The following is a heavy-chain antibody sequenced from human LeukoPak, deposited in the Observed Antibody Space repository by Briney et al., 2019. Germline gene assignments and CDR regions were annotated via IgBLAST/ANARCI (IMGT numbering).Heavy chain of an antibody. D-gene: IGHD3-22*01. CDR3: ARIYDSSGYPTQLDY. CDR1: GYMFTSYW. J-gene: IGHJ4*02. CDR2: IDPTDSYT. V-gene: IGHV5-10-1*01. Sequence: GESLQISCKGSGYMFTSYWISWVRQMPGKGLEWMGRIDPTDSYTNYSPSFEGHVTISADKSISTAYLQWSSLKASDTAMYYCARIYDSSGYPTQLDYWGQGTLVTVSS.